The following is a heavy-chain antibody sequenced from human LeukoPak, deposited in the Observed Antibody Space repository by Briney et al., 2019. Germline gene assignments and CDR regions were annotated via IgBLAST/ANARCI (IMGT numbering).Heavy chain of an antibody. J-gene: IGHJ4*02. V-gene: IGHV3-23*01. D-gene: IGHD2-2*02. CDR1: GFTFSSYA. Sequence: PGGSLRLSCAASGFTFSSYAMSWVRQAPGKGLEWVSAISGSGGSTYYADSVKGRFTISRDNSKNTLYLQMNSLRAEDTAVYYCAKGGPKYCSSTSCYTDYFDYWGQGTLVTVSS. CDR3: AKGGPKYCSSTSCYTDYFDY. CDR2: ISGSGGST.